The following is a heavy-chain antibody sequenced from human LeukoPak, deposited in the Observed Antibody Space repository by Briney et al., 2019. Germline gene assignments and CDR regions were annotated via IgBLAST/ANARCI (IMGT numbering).Heavy chain of an antibody. D-gene: IGHD3-22*01. CDR3: ARMPYYYDSSGYYGLYYYYGMDV. CDR2: ICTAGDT. Sequence: GGSLTLSCAASGLTLSSYDMHWVRHATGKGREWVSAICTAGDTYYPDSVKGRFTISRDNSKNTLYLQLNSRRAGDTAVYYCARMPYYYDSSGYYGLYYYYGMDVWGQGTTVTVSS. V-gene: IGHV3-13*01. CDR1: GLTLSSYD. J-gene: IGHJ6*02.